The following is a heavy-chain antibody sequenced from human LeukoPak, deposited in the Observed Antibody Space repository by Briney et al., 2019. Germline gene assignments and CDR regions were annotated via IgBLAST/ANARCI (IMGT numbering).Heavy chain of an antibody. J-gene: IGHJ6*03. CDR1: GFSVSSNY. V-gene: IGHV3-53*01. CDR2: IYSSGYT. D-gene: IGHD4-17*01. Sequence: GGSLRLSCAASGFSVSSNYMNWVRQAPGQGLEWVSVIYSSGYTYYADSVKGRFTTSRDNAKNTLYLQTNSLGAEDTALYYCARVAATVTTNFYYYIDVWGEGTTVTVSS. CDR3: ARVAATVTTNFYYYIDV.